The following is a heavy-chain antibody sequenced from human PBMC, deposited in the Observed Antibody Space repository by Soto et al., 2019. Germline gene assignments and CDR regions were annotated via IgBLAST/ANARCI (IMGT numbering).Heavy chain of an antibody. CDR1: GYTFTSYA. J-gene: IGHJ6*02. CDR3: ARVRGSYPYSSYGMDV. Sequence: ASVKVSCKASGYTFTSYAMHWVRQAPGQRLEWMGWINAGNGNTKYSQKYQGRVTITRDTSASTAYMELSSLRSEDTAVFYCARVRGSYPYSSYGMDVWGQGTTVTVSS. CDR2: INAGNGNT. D-gene: IGHD1-26*01. V-gene: IGHV1-3*01.